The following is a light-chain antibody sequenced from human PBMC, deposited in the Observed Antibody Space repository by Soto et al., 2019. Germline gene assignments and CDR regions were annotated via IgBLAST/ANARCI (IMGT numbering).Light chain of an antibody. CDR3: QNYNSAPLT. CDR1: QGISDY. CDR2: AAS. J-gene: IGKJ1*01. V-gene: IGKV1-27*01. Sequence: DIQMTQSPSSLSASVGERVTITCRASQGISDYLAWYQQKPGKVPKLLIYAASTLQSGVPSRFSGSGSGTDFTLTISSLQPEDVATFYCQNYNSAPLTFXQGTKADIK.